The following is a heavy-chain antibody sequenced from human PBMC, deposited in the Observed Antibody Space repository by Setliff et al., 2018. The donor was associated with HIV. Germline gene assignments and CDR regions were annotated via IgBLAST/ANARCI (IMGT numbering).Heavy chain of an antibody. V-gene: IGHV1-18*01. CDR1: GYTFSDYD. Sequence: ASVKVSCKTSGYTFSDYDVAWVRQAPGQGLEWMGWISGYSGHTSYAQNFQGRVTMATDTSTNTAYLELRGLRSDDTAIYYCAREHGTSWPYFDFWGQGTLVTVSS. CDR2: ISGYSGHT. CDR3: AREHGTSWPYFDF. J-gene: IGHJ4*02.